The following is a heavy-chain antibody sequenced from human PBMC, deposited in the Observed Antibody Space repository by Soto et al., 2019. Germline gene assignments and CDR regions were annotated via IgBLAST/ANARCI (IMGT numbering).Heavy chain of an antibody. CDR1: GLTFSSNG. J-gene: IGHJ5*01. D-gene: IGHD3-22*01. Sequence: VGSLRLSCAASGLTFSSNGMSWVRQAPGKGLEWVSGISDSGGRTYYADSVKGRFTISRDNSKNTLYLQMNSLRAEDTAVYYCAKDESRVVVPDNWFDSWGQGTLVTVSS. CDR3: AKDESRVVVPDNWFDS. CDR2: ISDSGGRT. V-gene: IGHV3-23*01.